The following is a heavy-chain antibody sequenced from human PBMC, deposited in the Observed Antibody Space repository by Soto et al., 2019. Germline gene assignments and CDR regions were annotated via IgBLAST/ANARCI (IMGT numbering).Heavy chain of an antibody. CDR2: INHSGNT. CDR3: ARGRDEFDA. J-gene: IGHJ5*02. V-gene: IGHV4-34*01. CDR1: GASLSDNY. Sequence: PSETLSLTCAVYGASLSDNYCNWLRQPRGKGLEWIGEINHSGNTNYNPSLRSRVTISIDTSKNQLSLNLRSVSAADTAVYYCARGRDEFDAWGQGTPVTVSS.